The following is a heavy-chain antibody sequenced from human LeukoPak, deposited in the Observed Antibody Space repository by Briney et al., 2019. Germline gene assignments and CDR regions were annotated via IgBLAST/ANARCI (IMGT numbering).Heavy chain of an antibody. V-gene: IGHV3-74*01. D-gene: IGHD3-3*01. J-gene: IGHJ5*02. Sequence: GGSLSLSCAASGFTFSSRWMHWVRQAPGKGLVWVSRINTDGSNTNYADSVKGRFTISRDNAKNTLYLQMNSLRAEDTAVYYCARVSFWSGYFGWFDPWGQGTLVTVSS. CDR3: ARVSFWSGYFGWFDP. CDR2: INTDGSNT. CDR1: GFTFSSRW.